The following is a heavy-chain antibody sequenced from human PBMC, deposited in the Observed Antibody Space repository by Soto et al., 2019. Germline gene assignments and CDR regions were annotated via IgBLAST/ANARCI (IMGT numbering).Heavy chain of an antibody. CDR1: GFMFNSYG. CDR3: AKAVYGYWYFDL. J-gene: IGHJ2*01. D-gene: IGHD3-10*01. Sequence: VQLLESGGGLVQPGGSLRLSCATSGFMFNSYGMSWGRLAPGKGLEWVAGVSSGGTTDYADSVKGRFTISRDTSKNTLYLQMHSLTAEDTAVYYCAKAVYGYWYFDLWGRGTRVTVSS. CDR2: VSSGGTT. V-gene: IGHV3-23*01.